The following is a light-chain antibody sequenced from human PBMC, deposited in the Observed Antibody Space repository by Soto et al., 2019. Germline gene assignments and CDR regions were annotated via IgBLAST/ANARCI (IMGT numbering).Light chain of an antibody. CDR2: EVS. CDR1: SSDVGSYNL. V-gene: IGLV2-23*02. Sequence: QYALTQPASVSGSPGQSITISCTGTSSDVGSYNLVSWYQQHPGKAPKLMIYEVSKRPSGVSNRFSGSKSGNTASLTISGLQAEDEGDYYCCSYAGSSTLVFGGGTKLTVL. J-gene: IGLJ2*01. CDR3: CSYAGSSTLV.